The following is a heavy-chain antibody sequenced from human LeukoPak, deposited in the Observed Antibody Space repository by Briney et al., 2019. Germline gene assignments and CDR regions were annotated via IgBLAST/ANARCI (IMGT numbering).Heavy chain of an antibody. CDR1: GGSFSGYS. V-gene: IGHV4-34*01. CDR3: ARVQFSYYDILTGFDY. J-gene: IGHJ4*02. Sequence: SETLSLTCAVYGGSFSGYSWNWIRQPPVKGLEWIGEINHSGGTNYNPSLKSRVTISVDTSKNQFSLKLSSVTAADAAVYYCARVQFSYYDILTGFDYWGQGTLVTVSS. CDR2: INHSGGT. D-gene: IGHD3-9*01.